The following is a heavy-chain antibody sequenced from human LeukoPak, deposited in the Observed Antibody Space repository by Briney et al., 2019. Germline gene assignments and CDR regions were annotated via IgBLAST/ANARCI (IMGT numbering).Heavy chain of an antibody. CDR3: ARDQAYSSSWYRQAFDI. CDR1: GYTFTSYG. J-gene: IGHJ3*02. Sequence: ASVKVSCKPSGYTFTSYGIIWVRQAPGQGLEWMGGISAYNGNTNYAQKLQGRVTMTTDTSTSTAYMELRSLRSDDTAVYYCARDQAYSSSWYRQAFDIWGQGTMVTVSS. CDR2: ISAYNGNT. V-gene: IGHV1-18*01. D-gene: IGHD6-13*01.